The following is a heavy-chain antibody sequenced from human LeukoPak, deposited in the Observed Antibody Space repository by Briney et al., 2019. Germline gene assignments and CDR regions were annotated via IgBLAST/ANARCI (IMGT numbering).Heavy chain of an antibody. J-gene: IGHJ4*02. D-gene: IGHD3-22*01. CDR1: GYTFTSYG. Sequence: GASVKVSCKASGYTFTSYGISWVRQAPGQGLEWMGRIIPILGIANYAQKFQGRVTITADKSTSTAYMELSSLRSEDTAVYYCAREEFRSYYDSSPDYWGQGTLVTVSS. V-gene: IGHV1-69*04. CDR3: AREEFRSYYDSSPDY. CDR2: IIPILGIA.